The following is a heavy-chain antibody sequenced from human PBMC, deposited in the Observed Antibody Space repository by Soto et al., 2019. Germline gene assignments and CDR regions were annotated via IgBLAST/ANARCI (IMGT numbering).Heavy chain of an antibody. V-gene: IGHV4-59*12. CDR1: GGSITTSY. D-gene: IGHD3-16*01. CDR3: ARGALGGAFDY. J-gene: IGHJ4*02. CDR2: IYHSGST. Sequence: SETLSLTCTVSGGSITTSYWSWVRQPPGKGLEWIGYIYHSGSTNYNPSLSSRVTISIDTSKNQFSLRLSSVTAAATDVYDCARGALGGAFDYWGQGALVTVSS.